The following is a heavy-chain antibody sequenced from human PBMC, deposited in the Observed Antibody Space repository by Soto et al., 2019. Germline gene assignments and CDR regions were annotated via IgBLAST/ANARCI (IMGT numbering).Heavy chain of an antibody. D-gene: IGHD4-17*01. CDR2: IKSKTDGGTT. V-gene: IGHV3-15*01. J-gene: IGHJ4*02. CDR1: GFTFSNAW. Sequence: EVQLVESGGGLVKPGGSLRLSCAASGFTFSNAWMSWVRQAPGKGLEWVGRIKSKTDGGTTDYAAPVKGRFTISRDDPKNTLYLQMNSLKTEDTAVYYCTTGFTVTTSRRDYWGQGTLVTVSS. CDR3: TTGFTVTTSRRDY.